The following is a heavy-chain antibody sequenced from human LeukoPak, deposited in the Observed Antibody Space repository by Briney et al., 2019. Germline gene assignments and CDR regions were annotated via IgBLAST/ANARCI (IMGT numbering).Heavy chain of an antibody. CDR2: IYYSGST. CDR1: GGSISSGGYY. D-gene: IGHD5-18*01. CDR3: ARGATWIQLWFDAFDI. Sequence: PSETLSLTCTVSGGSISSGGYYWSWIRQHPGKGLEWIGYIYYSGSTYYNPSLKSQVTISVDTSKNQFSLKLSSVTAADTAVYYCARGATWIQLWFDAFDIWGQGTMVTVSS. J-gene: IGHJ3*02. V-gene: IGHV4-31*01.